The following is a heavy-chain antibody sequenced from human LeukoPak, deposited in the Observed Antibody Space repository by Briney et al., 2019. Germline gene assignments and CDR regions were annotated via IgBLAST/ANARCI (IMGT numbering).Heavy chain of an antibody. J-gene: IGHJ4*02. CDR2: IYYSGST. V-gene: IGHV4-61*01. CDR3: ARDGMWEWLSD. CDR1: GGSISSSSYY. D-gene: IGHD3-3*01. Sequence: SETLSLTCTVSGGSISSSSYYWSWIRQPPGKGLEWIGYIYYSGSTNYNPSLKSRVTISVDTSKNQFSLKLSSVTAADTAVYYCARDGMWEWLSDWGQGTLVTVSS.